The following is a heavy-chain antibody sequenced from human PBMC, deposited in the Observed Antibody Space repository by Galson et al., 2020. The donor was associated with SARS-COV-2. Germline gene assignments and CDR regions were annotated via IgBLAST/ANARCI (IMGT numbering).Heavy chain of an antibody. J-gene: IGHJ6*02. Sequence: SQTLSLTCDISGDSVSRNSAAWNWIRQSPSRGLEWLGRTYYMSKWYTDYAVSMKSRIMMNPDTSRNQFSLQLNSVTPEDTAVYYCARGAKSYYAMDVWGQGTTVTVSS. CDR2: TYYMSKWYT. CDR3: ARGAKSYYAMDV. D-gene: IGHD3-16*01. CDR1: GDSVSRNSAA. V-gene: IGHV6-1*01.